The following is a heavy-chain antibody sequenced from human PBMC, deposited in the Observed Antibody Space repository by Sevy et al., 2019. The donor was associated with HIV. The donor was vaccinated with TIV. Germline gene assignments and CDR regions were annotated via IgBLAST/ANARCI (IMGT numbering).Heavy chain of an antibody. V-gene: IGHV3-23*01. Sequence: GGSLRLSCAASGFTFSSSAMNWVRQAPGKGLEWVSGIISSGDITYYPDSVKGRFTTSRDNSKNTLYLQINSLRVEDTVIYYWAKRSNENFFDYWGQGSLVTVSS. CDR3: AKRSNENFFDY. J-gene: IGHJ4*02. D-gene: IGHD2-8*01. CDR2: IISSGDIT. CDR1: GFTFSSSA.